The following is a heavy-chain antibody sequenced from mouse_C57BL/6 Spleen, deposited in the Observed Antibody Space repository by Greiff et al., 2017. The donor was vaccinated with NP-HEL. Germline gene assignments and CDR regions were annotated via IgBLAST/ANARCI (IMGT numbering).Heavy chain of an antibody. CDR3: AREEVYSNYVRPFAY. CDR1: GFNIKNTY. D-gene: IGHD2-5*01. Sequence: EVQLQQSVAELVRPGASVKLSCTASGFNIKNTYMHWVKQRPEQGLELIGRIDPANGNTKYAPKFQGKATITADTSSNTAYLQLSSLTSEDTAIYYCAREEVYSNYVRPFAYWGQGTLVTVSA. V-gene: IGHV14-3*01. CDR2: IDPANGNT. J-gene: IGHJ3*01.